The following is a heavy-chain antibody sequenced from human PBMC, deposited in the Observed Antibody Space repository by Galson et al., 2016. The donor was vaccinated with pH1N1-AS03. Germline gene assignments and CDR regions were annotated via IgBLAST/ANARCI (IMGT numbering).Heavy chain of an antibody. CDR2: ISPTGETT. D-gene: IGHD2-2*01. CDR3: AKCDVSCQHSTLDY. J-gene: IGHJ4*02. Sequence: SLRLSCAASGFIFSGNSVSWVRQAPGKGLEWVAAISPTGETTPYADSVTCRFIISRDNSKNTLFLEMDSLRAEDTAVYYCAKCDVSCQHSTLDYWGQGTLVTVSS. CDR1: GFIFSGNS. V-gene: IGHV3-23*01.